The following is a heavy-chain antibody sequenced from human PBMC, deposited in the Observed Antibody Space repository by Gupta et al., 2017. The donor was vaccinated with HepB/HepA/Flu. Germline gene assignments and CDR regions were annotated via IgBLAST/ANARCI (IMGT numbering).Heavy chain of an antibody. CDR1: GFTVNTNY. CDR2: IYSGGST. CDR3: ARDFSGWGAFDI. V-gene: IGHV3-53*01. D-gene: IGHD6-19*01. J-gene: IGHJ3*02. Sequence: EVQLVESGGGLIQPGGSLRLSCAASGFTVNTNYMTWVRQAPGKGLEWVSVIYSGGSTYYADSVKGRFTISRDNSKNTLYLQMNSLRTDDTAVYYCARDFSGWGAFDIWGQGTMVTVSS.